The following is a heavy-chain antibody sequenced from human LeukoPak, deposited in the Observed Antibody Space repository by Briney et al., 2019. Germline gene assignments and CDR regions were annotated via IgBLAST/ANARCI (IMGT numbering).Heavy chain of an antibody. J-gene: IGHJ4*02. CDR2: ISAYNGNT. D-gene: IGHD2-15*01. V-gene: IGHV1-18*01. Sequence: ASVKVSCKASGYTFTSYGISWVRQAPGQGLEWMGWISAYNGNTNYAQKFQGRVTMTEDTSTDTAYMELSSLRSEDTAVYYCATDQGYVGAGFDYWGQGTLVTVSS. CDR3: ATDQGYVGAGFDY. CDR1: GYTFTSYG.